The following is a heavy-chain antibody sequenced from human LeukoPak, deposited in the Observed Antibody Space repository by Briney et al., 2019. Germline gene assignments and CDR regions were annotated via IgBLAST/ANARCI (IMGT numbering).Heavy chain of an antibody. CDR3: ASPSDYFDY. D-gene: IGHD2-2*01. CDR2: ISSSGSTI. CDR1: GFTFSSYE. J-gene: IGHJ4*02. Sequence: GGSLRLSCAASGFTFSSYEMNWVRQAPGKGLEWVSYISSSGSTIYYADSVKGRITISRDNAKNSLYLQMNSLRAEDAAVYYCASPSDYFDYWGQGTLVTVSS. V-gene: IGHV3-48*03.